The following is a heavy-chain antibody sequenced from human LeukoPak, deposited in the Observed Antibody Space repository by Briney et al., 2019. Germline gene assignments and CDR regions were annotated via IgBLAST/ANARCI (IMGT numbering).Heavy chain of an antibody. Sequence: ASVNVSCKASGYTFTSYYMHWVRQAPGQGLEWMGIINPSGGSTSYAQKFQGRVTMTRDTSTSTVYMELSSLRSEDTAVYYCARDIALFSGSYSENFDYWGQGTLVTVSS. CDR1: GYTFTSYY. V-gene: IGHV1-46*01. CDR3: ARDIALFSGSYSENFDY. D-gene: IGHD1-26*01. CDR2: INPSGGST. J-gene: IGHJ4*02.